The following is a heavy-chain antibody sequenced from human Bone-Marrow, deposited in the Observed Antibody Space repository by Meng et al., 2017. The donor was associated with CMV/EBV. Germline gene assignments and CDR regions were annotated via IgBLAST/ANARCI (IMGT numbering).Heavy chain of an antibody. CDR3: ARSIGIDY. Sequence: GGSLRLSCAASGFTFSGFEMNWVRQAPGKGLEWVSYINTGTTKYYADSVKGRFTISRDNAKNSLYLRMTSLRAEDTAVYYCARSIGIDYWGQGTLVTVSS. V-gene: IGHV3-48*03. CDR2: INTGTTK. D-gene: IGHD1-14*01. J-gene: IGHJ4*02. CDR1: GFTFSGFE.